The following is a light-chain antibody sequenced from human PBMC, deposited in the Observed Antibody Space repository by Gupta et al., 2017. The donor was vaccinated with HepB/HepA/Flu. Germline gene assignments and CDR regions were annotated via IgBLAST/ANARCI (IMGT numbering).Light chain of an antibody. CDR3: QHNNGYSWT. V-gene: IGKV1-5*03. J-gene: IGKJ1*01. CDR2: KAS. Sequence: DFQLTQSPSTLSASVGDRVTITCRASQSISNWLDWYQQKPGKAPNLLIYKASDLQTGVPSRFSGSGSGTEFALTISSLQPDDFATYYCQHNNGYSWTFGQGTKVEIK. CDR1: QSISNW.